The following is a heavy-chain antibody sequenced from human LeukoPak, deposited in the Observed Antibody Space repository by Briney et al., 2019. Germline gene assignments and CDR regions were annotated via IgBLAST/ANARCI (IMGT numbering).Heavy chain of an antibody. CDR1: GGSFSGYY. CDR2: INHSGST. Sequence: PSETLSLTCAVYGGSFSGYYWSWIRQPPGKGLEWIGEINHSGSTNYNPSLKSRVTISVDTSKNQFSLKLSSVTAADTAVYYCARFSAAAGKPLDYWGQGTLVTVSS. J-gene: IGHJ4*02. V-gene: IGHV4-34*01. CDR3: ARFSAAAGKPLDY. D-gene: IGHD6-13*01.